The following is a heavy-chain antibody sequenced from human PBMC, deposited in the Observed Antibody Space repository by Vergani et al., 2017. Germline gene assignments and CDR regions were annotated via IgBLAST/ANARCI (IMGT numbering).Heavy chain of an antibody. D-gene: IGHD2/OR15-2a*01. J-gene: IGHJ6*03. Sequence: QVQLVQSGAEVKKPGSSVKVSCKASGGTFSSYAISWVRQAPGQGLEWMGGIIPIFGTANYAQTFQGRVTITADESTSTAYMELSSLRSEDTAVYYCARDTNVVPRGRQIYYYYYYLDVWGKGTTVTVSS. CDR2: IIPIFGTA. V-gene: IGHV1-69*13. CDR3: ARDTNVVPRGRQIYYYYYYLDV. CDR1: GGTFSSYA.